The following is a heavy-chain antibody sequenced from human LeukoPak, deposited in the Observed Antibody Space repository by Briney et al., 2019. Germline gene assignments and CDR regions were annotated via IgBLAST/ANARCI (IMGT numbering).Heavy chain of an antibody. Sequence: SETLSLTCAVYGGSFSGYYWSWIRQPPGKGLEWIGEINHSGSTNYNPSLKSRVTMSVDTSKNQFSLKLNSVTAADTAVYYCARESWRGYFDPWGQGTLVTVSS. V-gene: IGHV4-34*01. CDR2: INHSGST. CDR1: GGSFSGYY. D-gene: IGHD3-10*01. CDR3: ARESWRGYFDP. J-gene: IGHJ4*02.